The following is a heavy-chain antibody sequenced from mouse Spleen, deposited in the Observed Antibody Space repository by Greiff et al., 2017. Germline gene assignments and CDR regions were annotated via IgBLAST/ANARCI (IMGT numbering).Heavy chain of an antibody. CDR3: ARAGYYYGSRTPFDV. J-gene: IGHJ1*01. CDR2: INYDGSST. Sequence: EVKLVESEGGLVQPGSSMKLSCTASGFTFSDYYMAWVRQVPEKGLEWVANINYDGSSTYYLDSLKSRFIISRDNAKNILYLQMSSLKSEDTATYYCARAGYYYGSRTPFDVWGAGTTVTVSS. V-gene: IGHV5-16*01. CDR1: GFTFSDYY. D-gene: IGHD1-1*01.